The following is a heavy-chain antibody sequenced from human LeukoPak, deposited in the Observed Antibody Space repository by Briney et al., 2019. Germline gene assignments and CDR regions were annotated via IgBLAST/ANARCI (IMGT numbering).Heavy chain of an antibody. D-gene: IGHD6-19*01. V-gene: IGHV3-30*03. CDR2: ISNDGSTK. J-gene: IGHJ4*02. CDR3: ARAPSAVAGMLDY. Sequence: GGSLRLSCAASGFTFSSYGMHWVRQAPGKGLEWVAVISNDGSTKYYADSVKGRFSISRDNSKNTLYLQMNSLRAEDTAVYYCARAPSAVAGMLDYWGQGTLVTVSS. CDR1: GFTFSSYG.